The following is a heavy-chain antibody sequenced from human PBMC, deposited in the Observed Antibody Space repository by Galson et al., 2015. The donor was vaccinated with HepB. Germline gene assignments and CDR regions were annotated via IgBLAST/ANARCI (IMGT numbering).Heavy chain of an antibody. CDR3: AGRGDSGSYYPFDY. CDR1: GFTFSSYA. V-gene: IGHV3-30-3*01. J-gene: IGHJ4*02. D-gene: IGHD1-26*01. CDR2: ISYDGSNK. Sequence: SLRLSCAAPGFTFSSYAMHWVRQAPGKGLEWVAVISYDGSNKYYADSVKGRFTISRDNSKNTLYLQMNSLRAEDTAVYYCAGRGDSGSYYPFDYWGQGTLVTVSS.